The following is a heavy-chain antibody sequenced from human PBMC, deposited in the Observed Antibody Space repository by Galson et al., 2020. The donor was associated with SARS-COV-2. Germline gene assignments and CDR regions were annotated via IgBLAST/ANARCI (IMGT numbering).Heavy chain of an antibody. J-gene: IGHJ5*02. CDR2: MNPKSGNT. V-gene: IGHV1-8*01. CDR1: GYTFTNYD. CDR3: ARVWERGFSYGNWFDP. Sequence: ASVKVSCKASGYTFTNYDINWVRQATGEGLEWMGWMNPKSGNTGYVQKFQGRVTMTRDTSTSTAYMELSSLGSEDTAVYYCARVWERGFSYGNWFDPWGQGTLVTVSS. D-gene: IGHD5-18*01.